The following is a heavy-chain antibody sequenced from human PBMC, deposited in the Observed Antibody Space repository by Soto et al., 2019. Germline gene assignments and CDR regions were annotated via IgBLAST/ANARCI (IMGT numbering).Heavy chain of an antibody. CDR2: IYPGDSDT. D-gene: IGHD3-22*01. CDR1: GYSFTSYW. CDR3: ARFEYDSSGTTRWWFDY. V-gene: IGHV5-51*01. Sequence: GESLKISCKGSGYSFTSYWIGWVRQMPGKGLEWMGIIYPGDSDTSYSPSFQGQVTISADKSISTAYLQWSSLKASDTAMYYCARFEYDSSGTTRWWFDYWGQGTLVTVSS. J-gene: IGHJ4*02.